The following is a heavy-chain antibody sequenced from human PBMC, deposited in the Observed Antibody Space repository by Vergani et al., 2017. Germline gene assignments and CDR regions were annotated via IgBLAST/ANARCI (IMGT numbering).Heavy chain of an antibody. J-gene: IGHJ4*02. CDR1: GYPFTSYC. V-gene: IGHV5-51*03. Sequence: EVQLVQSGGEVKKPGESLKISCTGSGYPFTSYCMACVRQAPGKGLEWMGIIYPGDSDSRSTPSFQRQVTMSVDKSIDTAYLSWRSLKAADTATYFCVRLRGASWFGTACYPDYWGQGTLVSVSS. CDR2: IYPGDSDS. CDR3: VRLRGASWFGTACYPDY. D-gene: IGHD2-2*01.